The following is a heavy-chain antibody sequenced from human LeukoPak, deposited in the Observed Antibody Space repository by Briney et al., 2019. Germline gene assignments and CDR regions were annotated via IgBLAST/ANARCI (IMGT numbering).Heavy chain of an antibody. CDR3: ARRDRITLPAAPFDY. V-gene: IGHV4-39*01. Sequence: PSETLSLTCTVSGGSISSSSYYWGWIRQPPGKGLEWIGSIYYSGSTYYNPSLKSRVTISVDTSKNQFSLKLSFVTAADTAVYYCARRDRITLPAAPFDYWGQGTLVTVSS. CDR2: IYYSGST. J-gene: IGHJ4*02. CDR1: GGSISSSSYY. D-gene: IGHD2-2*01.